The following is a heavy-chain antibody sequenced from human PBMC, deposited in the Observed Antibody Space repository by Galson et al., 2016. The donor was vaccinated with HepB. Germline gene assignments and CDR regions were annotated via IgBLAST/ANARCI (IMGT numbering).Heavy chain of an antibody. CDR3: ARGLVVVAAAHGMDV. CDR1: GYTFIDYY. Sequence: SVKVSCKALGYTFIDYYVYWVRQAPGQGLEWMGWINFNSGDTKFAQKFQGWVTMTRDTSITTAYMELSRLRSDDTAVYYCARGLVVVAAAHGMDVWGKGTTVTVSS. J-gene: IGHJ6*04. CDR2: INFNSGDT. V-gene: IGHV1-2*04. D-gene: IGHD2-15*01.